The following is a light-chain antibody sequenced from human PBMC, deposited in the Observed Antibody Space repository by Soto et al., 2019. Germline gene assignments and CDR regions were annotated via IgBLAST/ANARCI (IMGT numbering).Light chain of an antibody. CDR3: QQYNNWTRT. Sequence: EILMTQSPATLSVSPGDRATLSCRASQSVNTNVAWYQQEPCQAPRLLIYGASTRATGIPARFSGSVSGTEFDLTLSSLQSEDYAVYDCQQYNNWTRTFGQGTKVDIK. J-gene: IGKJ1*01. CDR2: GAS. CDR1: QSVNTN. V-gene: IGKV3D-15*01.